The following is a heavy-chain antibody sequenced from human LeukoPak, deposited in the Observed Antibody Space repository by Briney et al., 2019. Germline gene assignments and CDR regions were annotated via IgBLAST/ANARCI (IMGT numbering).Heavy chain of an antibody. V-gene: IGHV6-1*01. J-gene: IGHJ4*02. CDR2: TYFRTKWYN. CDR3: ARRGVSSSWYFDY. D-gene: IGHD6-13*01. Sequence: QTLSLTCAISGDSVSSKSAAWNWIRQSPSRGLEWLGRTYFRTKWYNDYAVSVKSRITINPDTSKNQFSLHLNSVTPEDTAVYYCARRGVSSSWYFDYWGQGTLVTVSS. CDR1: GDSVSSKSAA.